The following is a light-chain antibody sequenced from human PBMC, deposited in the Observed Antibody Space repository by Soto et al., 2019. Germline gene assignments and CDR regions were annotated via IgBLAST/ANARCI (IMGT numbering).Light chain of an antibody. CDR2: DAS. V-gene: IGKV3-11*01. CDR1: QSVSSY. CDR3: QHRSNWPLT. Sequence: DIEMTQSPSSLSSSVGDRVTITCRASQSVSSYLAWYQQKPGQAPRLLIYDASNRATGIPARFSGSGSGTDFTLTISSLEPEDFAVYYCQHRSNWPLTFGGGTKVDIK. J-gene: IGKJ4*01.